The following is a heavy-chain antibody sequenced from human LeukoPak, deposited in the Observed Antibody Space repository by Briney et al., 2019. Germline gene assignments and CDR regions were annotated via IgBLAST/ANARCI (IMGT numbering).Heavy chain of an antibody. CDR1: GFTFSDYY. CDR3: ARDRTAVADY. Sequence: GRSLRLSCAASGFTFSDYYMSWIRQAPGKGLEWVSYISSSGSTIYYADSVKGRFTISRDNAKNSLYPQMSSLRAEDTAVYYCARDRTAVADYWGQGTLVTVSS. J-gene: IGHJ4*02. V-gene: IGHV3-11*01. CDR2: ISSSGSTI. D-gene: IGHD6-19*01.